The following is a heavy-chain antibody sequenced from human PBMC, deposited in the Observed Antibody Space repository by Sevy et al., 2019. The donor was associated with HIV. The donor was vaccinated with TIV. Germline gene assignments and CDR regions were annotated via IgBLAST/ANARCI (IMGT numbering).Heavy chain of an antibody. V-gene: IGHV1-8*01. CDR1: RYTFTTYN. Sequence: ASVKVSYKASRYTFTTYNINWVRQATGQGLEWMGWMNPNGGNTGYVQKFQGRVTMTRNTSISTAYMELSSLRSEDTAVYYCARAFGTTVITPVDYWVQGTLVTVSS. CDR2: MNPNGGNT. J-gene: IGHJ4*02. D-gene: IGHD4-4*01. CDR3: ARAFGTTVITPVDY.